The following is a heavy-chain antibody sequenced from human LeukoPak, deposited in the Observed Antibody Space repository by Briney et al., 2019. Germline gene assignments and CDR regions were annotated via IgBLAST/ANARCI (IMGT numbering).Heavy chain of an antibody. D-gene: IGHD1-26*01. J-gene: IGHJ4*02. CDR1: GGSFSSYY. Sequence: KASETLSLTCAVYGGSFSSYYWSWIRQPPGKGLEWIGYIYYSGSTNYNPSLKSRVTISVDTSKNQFSLKLSSVTAADTAVYYCARAPMGATHFDYWGQGTLVTVSS. V-gene: IGHV4-59*01. CDR2: IYYSGST. CDR3: ARAPMGATHFDY.